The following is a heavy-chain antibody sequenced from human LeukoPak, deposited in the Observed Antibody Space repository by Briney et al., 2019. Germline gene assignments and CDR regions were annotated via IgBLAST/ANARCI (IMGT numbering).Heavy chain of an antibody. CDR2: MNPNSGNT. Sequence: EASVKVSCKASGYTFTSYYMHWVRQAPGQGLEWMGWMNPNSGNTGYAQKFQGRVTMTRDMSTSTVYMELSSLRSGDTAVYYCARVTSRYYSSSPGYWGQGTLVTVSS. V-gene: IGHV1-8*01. CDR1: GYTFTSYY. D-gene: IGHD6-13*01. CDR3: ARVTSRYYSSSPGY. J-gene: IGHJ4*02.